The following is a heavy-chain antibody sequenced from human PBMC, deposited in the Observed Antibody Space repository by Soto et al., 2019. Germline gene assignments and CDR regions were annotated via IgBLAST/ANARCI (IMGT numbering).Heavy chain of an antibody. J-gene: IGHJ4*02. CDR3: VKDGSQNVDY. Sequence: QVQLVESGGGVVQPGRSLRLSCAASGFTFSHYAMHWVRQAPGKGLEWVALMSYDGSNEYYADSVKGRFTISRDNSKNTLYLQMNSLRAEDTAVYYCVKDGSQNVDYWGQGNLVTVSS. CDR2: MSYDGSNE. CDR1: GFTFSHYA. D-gene: IGHD1-26*01. V-gene: IGHV3-30*18.